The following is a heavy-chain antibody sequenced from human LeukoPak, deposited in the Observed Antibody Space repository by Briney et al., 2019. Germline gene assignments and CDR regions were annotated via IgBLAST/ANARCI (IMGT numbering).Heavy chain of an antibody. D-gene: IGHD3-10*01. Sequence: GGSLRLSCAASGFTFSSYEMNWVRQAPGKGLEWVSYISSSGSTIYYADSVKGRFTISRDNARNTLYLQMNSLRVEDTAVYYCAKVAKYYYGSETYYFFEHWGQGTPVTASS. V-gene: IGHV3-48*03. CDR3: AKVAKYYYGSETYYFFEH. CDR1: GFTFSSYE. CDR2: ISSSGSTI. J-gene: IGHJ4*02.